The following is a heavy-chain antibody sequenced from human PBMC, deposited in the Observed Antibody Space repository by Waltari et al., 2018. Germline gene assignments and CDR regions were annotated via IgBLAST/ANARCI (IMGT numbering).Heavy chain of an antibody. CDR1: GGSFRGYY. V-gene: IGHV4-34*01. D-gene: IGHD6-13*01. CDR3: ARVPRQQLAP. J-gene: IGHJ5*02. CDR2: INHSGST. Sequence: QVQLQQWGAGLLKPSETLSLTCAVYGGSFRGYYWSWIRQPPGKGLEWIGEINHSGSTNYNPSLKSRVTISVDTSKNQFSLKLSSVTAADTAVYYCARVPRQQLAPWGQGTLVTVSS.